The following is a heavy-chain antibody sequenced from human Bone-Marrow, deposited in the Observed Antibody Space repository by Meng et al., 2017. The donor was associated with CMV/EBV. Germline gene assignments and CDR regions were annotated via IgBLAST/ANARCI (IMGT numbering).Heavy chain of an antibody. J-gene: IGHJ4*02. CDR3: ARDDAYDVDRYFDQ. D-gene: IGHD5-12*01. CDR2: IYYSGST. CDR1: GGSISSSSYY. V-gene: IGHV4-39*06. Sequence: SETLSLTCTVSGGSISSSSYYWGWIRQPPGKGLEWIGSIYYSGSTYYNPSLKSRVTISVDTSKNQFALKLSSVTAADTAVYYRARDDAYDVDRYFDQWGQGTLVTVPS.